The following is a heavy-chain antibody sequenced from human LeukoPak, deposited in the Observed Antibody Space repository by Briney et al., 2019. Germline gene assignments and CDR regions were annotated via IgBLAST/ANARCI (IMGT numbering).Heavy chain of an antibody. CDR1: GFTFSSYW. V-gene: IGHV3-74*01. CDR2: INLDGTTT. D-gene: IGHD2-8*01. CDR3: ARGFCTNGVCPGSFDI. Sequence: GGSLRLSCAASGFTFSSYWMHWVRQAPGKGLVWVSRINLDGTTTNFADSVKGRFTISRDNAKNTLYLQMNSLRDEDTAVYYCARGFCTNGVCPGSFDIWGQGTMVTVSS. J-gene: IGHJ3*02.